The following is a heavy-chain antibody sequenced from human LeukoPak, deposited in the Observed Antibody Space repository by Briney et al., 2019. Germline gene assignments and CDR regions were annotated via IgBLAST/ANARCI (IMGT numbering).Heavy chain of an antibody. CDR2: MNPNSGNT. V-gene: IGHV1-8*03. D-gene: IGHD3-22*01. Sequence: ASVKVSCKASGGTFSSYAINWVRQATGQGLEWMGWMNPNSGNTGYAQKFQGRVTITRNTSISTAYMELSSLRSEDTAVYYCARVEVTAGYYPHYYYYYMDVWGKGTTVTVSS. CDR3: ARVEVTAGYYPHYYYYYMDV. CDR1: GGTFSSYA. J-gene: IGHJ6*03.